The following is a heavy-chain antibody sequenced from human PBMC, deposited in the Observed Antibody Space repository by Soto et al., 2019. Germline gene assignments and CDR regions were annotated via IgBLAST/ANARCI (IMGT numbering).Heavy chain of an antibody. Sequence: QITLKESGPTLVKPTQTLTLTCTFSGFSLTTSGVGVGWIRQPPGKALEWLALIYWNDEKRYSPSLKSRLTITKDTSRNQVVLTTTNMDPVETATYYCAHRLRWLANFDYWGQGTLVTVSS. J-gene: IGHJ4*02. CDR1: GFSLTTSGVG. CDR2: IYWNDEK. D-gene: IGHD6-19*01. CDR3: AHRLRWLANFDY. V-gene: IGHV2-5*01.